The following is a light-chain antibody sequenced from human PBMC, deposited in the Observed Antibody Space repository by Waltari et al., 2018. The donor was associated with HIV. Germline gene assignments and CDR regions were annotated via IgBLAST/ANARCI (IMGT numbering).Light chain of an antibody. V-gene: IGLV1-40*01. J-gene: IGLJ2*01. CDR3: QSYESGLRGVV. Sequence: QSVLTQPPSVSGVPGQRVTISCTGSTSNIGAGYDVHWYQQIPGTAPKLLIYDNSHRPSGVSDRFSGSKSGTSASLAISGLQAEDEADYYCQSYESGLRGVVFGGGTRLTV. CDR2: DNS. CDR1: TSNIGAGYD.